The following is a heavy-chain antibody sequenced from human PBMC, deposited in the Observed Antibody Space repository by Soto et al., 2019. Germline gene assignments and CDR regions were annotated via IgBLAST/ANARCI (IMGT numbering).Heavy chain of an antibody. CDR1: GFTFSSYG. Sequence: GGSLRLSCAASGFTFSSYGMHWVRQAPGKGLEWVAVIWYDGSNKYYADSVKGRFTISRDNSKNTLYLQMNSLRAEDTAVYYCARDFGTYYDFWRSLRPGAFDIWGQGTMVTVSS. CDR3: ARDFGTYYDFWRSLRPGAFDI. J-gene: IGHJ3*02. CDR2: IWYDGSNK. V-gene: IGHV3-33*01. D-gene: IGHD3-3*01.